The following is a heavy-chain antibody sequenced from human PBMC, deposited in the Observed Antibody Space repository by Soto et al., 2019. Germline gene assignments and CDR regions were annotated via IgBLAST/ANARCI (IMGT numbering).Heavy chain of an antibody. CDR2: IYYTGTT. J-gene: IGHJ4*02. CDR3: ARSGSGSGWL. D-gene: IGHD6-19*01. CDR1: ADSIRDGGYY. V-gene: IGHV4-31*03. Sequence: PSGTLSLTCSVFADSIRDGGYYWSWIRQLPGKGLEWLGYIYYTGTTYYNPSLKSRLTISVDMSKNQFSLKLTSLTAADTAVYYCARSGSGSGWLGGQGTLVTVSS.